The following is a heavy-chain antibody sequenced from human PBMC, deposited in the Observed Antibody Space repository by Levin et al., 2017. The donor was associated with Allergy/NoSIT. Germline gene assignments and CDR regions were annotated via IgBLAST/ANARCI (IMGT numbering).Heavy chain of an antibody. Sequence: GGSLRLSCAASGFTFSSYTMSSYTMNWVRQAPGQGLEWVSSISSSSTYIYYADSVKGRFTISRDNAKNSLYLQMNSLRAEDTAVYYCARLKLGERWLQPFDCWGQGTLVTVSS. J-gene: IGHJ4*02. V-gene: IGHV3-21*01. CDR3: ARLKLGERWLQPFDC. CDR2: ISSSSTYI. CDR1: GFTFSSYT. D-gene: IGHD5-24*01.